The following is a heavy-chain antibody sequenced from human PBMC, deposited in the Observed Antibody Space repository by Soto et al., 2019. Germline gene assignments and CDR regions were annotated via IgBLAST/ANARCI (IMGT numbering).Heavy chain of an antibody. J-gene: IGHJ4*02. CDR2: ISGSGGST. V-gene: IGHV3-23*01. D-gene: IGHD3-10*01. Sequence: GGSLRLSCAASGFTFSSYAMSWVRQAPGKGLEWVSAISGSGGSTYYADSVKGRFTISRDNSKNTLYLQMNSLRAEDTAVYYCATLGFGELRQINSDYWGQGTLVTVSS. CDR1: GFTFSSYA. CDR3: ATLGFGELRQINSDY.